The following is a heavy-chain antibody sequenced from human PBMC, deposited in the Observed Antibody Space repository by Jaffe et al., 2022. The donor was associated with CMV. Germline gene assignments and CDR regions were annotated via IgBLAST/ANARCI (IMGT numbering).Heavy chain of an antibody. J-gene: IGHJ5*02. CDR2: ISSSSSYI. CDR3: ARVEMATMSFSRT. CDR1: GFTFSSYS. D-gene: IGHD5-12*01. V-gene: IGHV3-21*01. Sequence: EVQLVESGGGLVKPGGSLRLSCAASGFTFSSYSMNWVRQAPGKGLEWVSSISSSSSYIYYADSVKGRFTISRDNAKNSLYLQMNSLRAEDTAVYYCARVEMATMSFSRTWGQGTLVTVSS.